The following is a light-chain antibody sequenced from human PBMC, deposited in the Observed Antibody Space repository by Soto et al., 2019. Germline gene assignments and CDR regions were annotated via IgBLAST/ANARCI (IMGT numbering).Light chain of an antibody. CDR3: QQYGNSPRT. CDR1: QSVSSSY. V-gene: IGKV3D-7*01. J-gene: IGKJ1*01. CDR2: GAS. Sequence: EIVMTQSPATLSLSPGERATLSCRASQSVSSSYLSWYQQKPGQAPRLLIYGASTRATGIPARFGGSGSGTEFTFSINRLEPEDFAVYYCQQYGNSPRTFGQGTKVDI.